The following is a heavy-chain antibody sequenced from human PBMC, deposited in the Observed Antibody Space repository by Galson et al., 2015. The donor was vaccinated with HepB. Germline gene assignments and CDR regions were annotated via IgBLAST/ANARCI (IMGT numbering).Heavy chain of an antibody. CDR3: AREEDGSGNYYSGKPASHAIDY. Sequence: SVKVSCKASGYPFADYGITWVRQAPGQGLEWMAWISGLNGNTNYAPKFQDRVTLAAESSKSAAYMELLSLTSDDTAVYYCAREEDGSGNYYSGKPASHAIDYWGQGTLVTVSS. D-gene: IGHD3-10*01. V-gene: IGHV1-18*01. CDR2: ISGLNGNT. J-gene: IGHJ4*02. CDR1: GYPFADYG.